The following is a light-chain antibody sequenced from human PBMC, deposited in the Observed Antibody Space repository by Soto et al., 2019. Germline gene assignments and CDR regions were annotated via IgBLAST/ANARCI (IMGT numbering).Light chain of an antibody. Sequence: QPVLTQPPSVSGAPGQRVTISCTGSSSNTGAGYDVHWYQQLPGTAPKLLIYGNNNRPSGVPDRFSGSKSGTSASLAVTGLQAEDEADYYCQSYATGLSVLYVFGTGTKLTVL. CDR2: GNN. V-gene: IGLV1-40*01. CDR3: QSYATGLSVLYV. CDR1: SSNTGAGYD. J-gene: IGLJ1*01.